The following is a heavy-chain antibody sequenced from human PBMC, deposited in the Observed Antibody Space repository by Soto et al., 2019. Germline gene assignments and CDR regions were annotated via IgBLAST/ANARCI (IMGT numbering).Heavy chain of an antibody. CDR1: GGSISSYY. CDR3: ARLEWLRPYYFDY. J-gene: IGHJ4*02. D-gene: IGHD5-12*01. CDR2: IYYSGST. V-gene: IGHV4-59*08. Sequence: SETLSLTCTVSGGSISSYYWSWIRQPPGKGLEWIGYIYYSGSTNYNPSLKSRVTISVDTSKNQFSLKLSSVTAADTAVYYCARLEWLRPYYFDYWGQGTLVTVSS.